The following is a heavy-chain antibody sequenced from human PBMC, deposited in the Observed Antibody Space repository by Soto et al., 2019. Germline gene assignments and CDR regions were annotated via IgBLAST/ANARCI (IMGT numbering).Heavy chain of an antibody. V-gene: IGHV3-15*07. CDR2: IKSTGDGGTT. D-gene: IGHD3-10*01. J-gene: IGHJ4*02. CDR3: STDPPKLLGPFDY. Sequence: EVQLVESGGGLGKPGGSLRLACAASGFTFRSTWMNWVRQAPGKGLEWVGRIKSTGDGGTTDYAAPVKGRFSISRDDSKDTLYLQMNSLKAEDTAVYFCSTDPPKLLGPFDYWGQGTLVAVSS. CDR1: GFTFRSTW.